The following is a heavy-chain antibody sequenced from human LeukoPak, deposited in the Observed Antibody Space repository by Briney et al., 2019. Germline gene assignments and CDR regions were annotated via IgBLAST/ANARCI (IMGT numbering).Heavy chain of an antibody. V-gene: IGHV4-34*01. J-gene: IGHJ4*02. Sequence: PGGSLRLSCAASGFTFSSYAMSWIRQPPGKGLEWIGESNHSGGTNYNPSLKSRVTISVDTSKNQFSLKLNSVTAADTAVYYCATEMGGTDYWGQGTLVIVSS. D-gene: IGHD6-19*01. CDR2: SNHSGGT. CDR1: GFTFSSYA. CDR3: ATEMGGTDY.